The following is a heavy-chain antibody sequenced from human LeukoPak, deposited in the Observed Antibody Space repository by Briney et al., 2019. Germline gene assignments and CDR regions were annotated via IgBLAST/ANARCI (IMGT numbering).Heavy chain of an antibody. D-gene: IGHD2-2*01. CDR2: INSDGSST. V-gene: IGHV3-74*01. CDR3: ASEGYCSSTSCYDY. CDR1: GFTFSSYW. Sequence: PGGSLRLSCAASGFTFSSYWMHWVRQAPGKGLVWVSRINSDGSSTSYADSVKGRFTISRDNAKNTLYLQMNSLRAEDMAVYYCASEGYCSSTSCYDYWGQGTLVTVSS. J-gene: IGHJ4*02.